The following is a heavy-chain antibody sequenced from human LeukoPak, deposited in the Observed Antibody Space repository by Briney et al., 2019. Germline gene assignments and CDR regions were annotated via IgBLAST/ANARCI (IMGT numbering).Heavy chain of an antibody. CDR1: GFTFSSYA. J-gene: IGHJ3*01. V-gene: IGHV3-33*06. CDR2: IWYDGRNK. D-gene: IGHD3-16*01. CDR3: AEGRGGEAFDV. Sequence: GGSLRLSCAASGFTFSSYAMHWVRQAPGKGLEWVAVIWYDGRNKDYADSVKGRFTISRDNFKNTVFMQMNSLRAEDTAVYYCAEGRGGEAFDVWGQGTMVTVS.